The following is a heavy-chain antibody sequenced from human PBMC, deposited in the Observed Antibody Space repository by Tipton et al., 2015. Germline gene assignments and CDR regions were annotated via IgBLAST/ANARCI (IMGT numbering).Heavy chain of an antibody. CDR2: FYPDDSDT. CDR3: ARLGLDTSWWVDY. Sequence: VQLVQSGPEVKKAGESLKISCKGSGYSFATYWIGWVRQMPGKGLEWMGIFYPDDSDTRYSPSFQGQVTISADKSISTAYLQWNSLKASDTAMYYCARLGLDTSWWVDYWGQGTLVTVSS. V-gene: IGHV5-51*01. J-gene: IGHJ4*02. CDR1: GYSFATYW. D-gene: IGHD2-8*02.